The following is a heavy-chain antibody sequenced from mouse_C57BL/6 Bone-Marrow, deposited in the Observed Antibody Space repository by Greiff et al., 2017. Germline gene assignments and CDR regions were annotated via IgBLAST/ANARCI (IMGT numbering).Heavy chain of an antibody. V-gene: IGHV5-4*01. CDR3: ASMDY. CDR2: IIDGGSYT. J-gene: IGHJ4*01. CDR1: GFTFSSYA. Sequence: DVQLVESGGGLVKPGGSLKLSCAASGFTFSSYAMSWVRQTPEKRLEWVATIIDGGSYTYYPDNVKGRFTISRDNAKNNLYLQMSHLKSEDTAMYYCASMDYWGQGTSVTVSS.